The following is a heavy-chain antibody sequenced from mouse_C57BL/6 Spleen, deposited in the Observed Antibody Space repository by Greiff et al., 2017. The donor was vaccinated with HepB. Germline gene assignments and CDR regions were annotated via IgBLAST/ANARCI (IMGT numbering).Heavy chain of an antibody. J-gene: IGHJ4*01. CDR3: ARYGFYYGSSYHAMDY. V-gene: IGHV1-64*01. CDR1: GYTFTSYW. D-gene: IGHD1-1*01. CDR2: IHPNSGST. Sequence: VQLQQPGAELVKPGASVKLSCKASGYTFTSYWMHWVKQRPGQGLEWIGMIHPNSGSTNYNEKFKSKATLTVDKSSSTAYMQLSSLTSEDSAVYYCARYGFYYGSSYHAMDYWGQGTSVTVSS.